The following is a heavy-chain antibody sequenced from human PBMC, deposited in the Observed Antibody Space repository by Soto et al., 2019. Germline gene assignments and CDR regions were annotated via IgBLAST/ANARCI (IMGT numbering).Heavy chain of an antibody. CDR2: IYYSGST. D-gene: IGHD3-3*01. V-gene: IGHV4-59*01. J-gene: IGHJ5*02. Sequence: SETLSLTCAVSGGSMSGYYWNWIRQPPGEGLQWIGNIYYSGSTNYNPSLKSRVTISVDTSKNHFSLKLNSVTAADTAVYYCARSPTFLDRFDPWGQGTLVTVSS. CDR1: GGSMSGYY. CDR3: ARSPTFLDRFDP.